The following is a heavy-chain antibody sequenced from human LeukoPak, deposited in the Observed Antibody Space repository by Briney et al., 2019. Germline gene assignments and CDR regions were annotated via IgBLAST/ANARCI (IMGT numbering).Heavy chain of an antibody. Sequence: PGGSLRLSCAASGFTFSSYGMHWVRQAPGKGLEWVAFIRYDGSNKYYADSVKGRFTISRDNSKNTLYLQMNSLRAEDTAVYYCAKDPVGYCSSTSCLYYYMDVWGKGTTVTVSS. CDR3: AKDPVGYCSSTSCLYYYMDV. J-gene: IGHJ6*03. CDR2: IRYDGSNK. CDR1: GFTFSSYG. V-gene: IGHV3-30*02. D-gene: IGHD2-2*03.